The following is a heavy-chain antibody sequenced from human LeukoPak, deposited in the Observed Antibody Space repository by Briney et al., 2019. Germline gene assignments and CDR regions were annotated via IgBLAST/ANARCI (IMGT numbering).Heavy chain of an antibody. CDR3: ASSGYYYAFDI. J-gene: IGHJ3*02. Sequence: SETLSLTCTVSGGSISSGGYYWSWIRQPPGKGLEWIGYIYHSGSTYYNPSLKSRVTISVDTSKNQFSLKLSSVTAADTAVYYCASSGYYYAFDIWGQGTMVTVSS. CDR1: GGSISSGGYY. V-gene: IGHV4-30-2*01. D-gene: IGHD3-22*01. CDR2: IYHSGST.